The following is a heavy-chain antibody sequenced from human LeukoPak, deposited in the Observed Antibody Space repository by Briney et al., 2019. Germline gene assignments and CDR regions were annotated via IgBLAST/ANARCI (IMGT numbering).Heavy chain of an antibody. D-gene: IGHD4-17*01. Sequence: GGSLRLSCAASGFTFSSYAMSWVRQAPGKGLEWVSAISGSGGSTYYADSVKGRFTISRDNSKNTLYLQMNSLRAEDTAVYYCAKSGRGVTTSYYYYMDVWGKGTTVTVSS. J-gene: IGHJ6*03. CDR2: ISGSGGST. CDR1: GFTFSSYA. V-gene: IGHV3-23*01. CDR3: AKSGRGVTTSYYYYMDV.